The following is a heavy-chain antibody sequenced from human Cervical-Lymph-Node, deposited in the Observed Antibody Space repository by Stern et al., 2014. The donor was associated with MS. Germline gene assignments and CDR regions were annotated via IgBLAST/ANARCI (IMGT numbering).Heavy chain of an antibody. CDR3: AAENYYDSSDYFGQ. CDR2: IASENGES. J-gene: IGHJ4*02. D-gene: IGHD3-22*01. V-gene: IGHV1-24*01. Sequence: VQLVESGAEVKKPGASVRVSCKVSGHTLSELSIHWVRQAPGKGLEWMGNIASENGESTYAQKFQGRVTMTEDTSTDTAYMDLSSLRSDDTAVYYCAAENYYDSSDYFGQWGQGTLVTVSS. CDR1: GHTLSELS.